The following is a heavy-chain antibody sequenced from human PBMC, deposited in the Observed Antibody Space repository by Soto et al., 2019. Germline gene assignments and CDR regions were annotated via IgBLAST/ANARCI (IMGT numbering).Heavy chain of an antibody. J-gene: IGHJ6*02. D-gene: IGHD3-10*01. CDR2: IHYSGST. V-gene: IGHV4-59*01. CDR3: ARDRGRTRAYYYGMDV. CDR1: GGSISGYY. Sequence: QVQLQESGPGLVKPSETLSLTCTVSGGSISGYYWSWIRRPPGKGLEWIGYIHYSGSTNDHPALKSRMTISAATSQNQTSLNLRSVTTADTAGYYCARDRGRTRAYYYGMDVWGQGTTVIVSS.